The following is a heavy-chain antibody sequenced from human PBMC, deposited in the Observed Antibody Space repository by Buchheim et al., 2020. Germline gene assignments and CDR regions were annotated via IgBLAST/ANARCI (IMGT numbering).Heavy chain of an antibody. J-gene: IGHJ6*02. V-gene: IGHV1-18*01. CDR2: ISANSGNT. D-gene: IGHD2-15*01. CDR3: ASRGVGSFIGFGYYGMDV. Sequence: QLQLVQSGAEVKEPGASVKVSCKASGYTFRSYGFSWVRQAPGQGLEWMGWISANSGNTQYAQKVQGRVTMTTDTPTSTVYMDLRSLRSDDTAVYYCASRGVGSFIGFGYYGMDVWGQGTT. CDR1: GYTFRSYG.